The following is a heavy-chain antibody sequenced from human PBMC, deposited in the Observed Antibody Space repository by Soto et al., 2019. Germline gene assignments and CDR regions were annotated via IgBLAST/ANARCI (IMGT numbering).Heavy chain of an antibody. J-gene: IGHJ6*02. CDR2: ISYDGSDK. CDR3: AKDQSAFVATPHYCMDV. D-gene: IGHD3-10*01. V-gene: IGHV3-30*18. Sequence: HPGGSLRLSCAASGFTFSSYGMHWVRQAPGKGLEWVAVISYDGSDKYYADSVKGRFTISRDNSKNTRYLQMNSLRAEDTAVYYCAKDQSAFVATPHYCMDVLGQGTTVTVSS. CDR1: GFTFSSYG.